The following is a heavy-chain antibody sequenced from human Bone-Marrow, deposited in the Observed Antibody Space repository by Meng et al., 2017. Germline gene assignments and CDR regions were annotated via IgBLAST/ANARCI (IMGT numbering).Heavy chain of an antibody. Sequence: QITLKAAGPTLVNPPQTLTLTCTFSGFSLSTSGVGVGWIRQPPGKALEWLALIYWNDDKRYSPSLKSRLTITKDTSKNQVVLTMTNMDPVDTATYYCAHDSYIAAADWFDPWGQGTLVTVSS. V-gene: IGHV2-5*01. CDR2: IYWNDDK. J-gene: IGHJ5*02. CDR3: AHDSYIAAADWFDP. CDR1: GFSLSTSGVG. D-gene: IGHD6-13*01.